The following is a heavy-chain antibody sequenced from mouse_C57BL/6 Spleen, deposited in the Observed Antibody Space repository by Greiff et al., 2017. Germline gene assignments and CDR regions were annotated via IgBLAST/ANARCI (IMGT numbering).Heavy chain of an antibody. V-gene: IGHV1-54*01. CDR1: GYAFTNYL. Sequence: QVQLQQSGAELVRPGTSVKVSCKASGYAFTNYLIEWVKQRPGQGLEWIGVINPGSGGTNYNEKFKGKATLTADKSSSTAYMQLSSLTSEDSAVYFCARSDYYGSSYWYFGVWGTGTTVTVSS. CDR3: ARSDYYGSSYWYFGV. CDR2: INPGSGGT. D-gene: IGHD1-1*01. J-gene: IGHJ1*03.